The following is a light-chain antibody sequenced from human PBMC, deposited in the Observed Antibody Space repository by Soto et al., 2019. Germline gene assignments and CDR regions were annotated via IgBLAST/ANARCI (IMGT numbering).Light chain of an antibody. CDR3: QQYYGTPLT. CDR1: QSVLYSSNNKNF. Sequence: DIVMTQSPDSLAVSLGERATINCKSSQSVLYSSNNKNFLAWYQKKTGQPPKLLIYWASTRESGVPDRFSGSGSGTDVTLTISSLQAEDVAVYYCQQYYGTPLTFGGGTKVEIK. J-gene: IGKJ4*01. V-gene: IGKV4-1*01. CDR2: WAS.